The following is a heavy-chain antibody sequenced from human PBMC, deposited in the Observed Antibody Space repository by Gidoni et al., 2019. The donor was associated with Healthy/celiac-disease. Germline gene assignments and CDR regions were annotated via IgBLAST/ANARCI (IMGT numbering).Heavy chain of an antibody. Sequence: AASGLTFSSYAMSWVRQAPGKGLEWVSAISGSGGSTYYADAVKGRFTISRDNSKNTLYLQMNRLRAEDTAVYYCAKAFRYYYGSSDVYFDYWGQGTLVTVSS. CDR1: GLTFSSYA. D-gene: IGHD3-22*01. CDR2: ISGSGGST. J-gene: IGHJ4*02. CDR3: AKAFRYYYGSSDVYFDY. V-gene: IGHV3-23*01.